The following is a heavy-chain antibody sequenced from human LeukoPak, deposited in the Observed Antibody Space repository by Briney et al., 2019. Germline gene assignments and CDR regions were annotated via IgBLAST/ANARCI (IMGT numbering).Heavy chain of an antibody. V-gene: IGHV3-11*06. CDR2: ISSSSSYT. J-gene: IGHJ3*02. CDR3: ARVWVVAGSGERAFDI. D-gene: IGHD6-19*01. Sequence: PGGSLRLSWAASGFTFSDYYMSWIRQAPREGPEWVSYISSSSSYTNYADSGKGRFAISRDNAKNSLYLQMNSLRAEDTAVYYCARVWVVAGSGERAFDIWGQGTMVTVSS. CDR1: GFTFSDYY.